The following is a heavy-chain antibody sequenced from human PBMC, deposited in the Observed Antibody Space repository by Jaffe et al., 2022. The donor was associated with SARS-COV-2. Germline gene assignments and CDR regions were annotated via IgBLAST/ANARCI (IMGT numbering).Heavy chain of an antibody. Sequence: QVQLQESGPGLVKPSETLSLTCTVSGDSITNYHWNWIRQSPGKGPEWIAFIYHSGNTKYNPSLKSRVTISVDTSKNQFALKLSSVTPADTAMYYCARLYSYGSVLWFDPWGQGTLVTVSS. CDR3: ARLYSYGSVLWFDP. V-gene: IGHV4-59*12. CDR2: IYHSGNT. CDR1: GDSITNYH. D-gene: IGHD5-18*01. J-gene: IGHJ5*02.